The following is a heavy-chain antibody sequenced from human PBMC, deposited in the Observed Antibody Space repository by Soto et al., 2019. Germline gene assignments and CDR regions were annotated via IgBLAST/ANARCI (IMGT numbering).Heavy chain of an antibody. V-gene: IGHV3-21*01. CDR3: GRDLYGWGRGSGRGLVVV. D-gene: IGHD2-15*01. CDR2: ISSRGNYI. CDR1: GFTFSTYS. Sequence: GGSLRLSCAASGFTFSTYSMNWVRQAPGKGLEWVSSISSRGNYIFYADSVKGRFTIARDNAKNSMFLQMNSLRAGDTALYYCGRDLYGWGRGSGRGLVVVWGIGTTVIVSS. J-gene: IGHJ6*03.